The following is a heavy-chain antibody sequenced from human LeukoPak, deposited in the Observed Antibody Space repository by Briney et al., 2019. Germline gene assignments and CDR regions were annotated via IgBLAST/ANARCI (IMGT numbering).Heavy chain of an antibody. CDR1: GYTFTDHY. J-gene: IGHJ4*02. CDR2: INLNTGGT. CDR3: ARDLATIDGIAWYYFEN. D-gene: IGHD5-12*01. Sequence: ASVTVSFRASGYTFTDHYIHWVRQAPGQGLVGVGWINLNTGGTDYAQKFQDRIAISTYTSISTVYMELSRLKSDDTALYYCARDLATIDGIAWYYFENWGQGTLVTVS. V-gene: IGHV1-2*02.